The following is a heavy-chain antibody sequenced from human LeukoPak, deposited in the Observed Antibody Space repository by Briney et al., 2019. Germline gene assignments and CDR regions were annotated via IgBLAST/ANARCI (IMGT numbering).Heavy chain of an antibody. J-gene: IGHJ4*02. CDR1: GGSISSYY. Sequence: SETLSLTCTVSGGSISSYYWSWIHQPPGKGLEWIGYIYYSGSTNYNPSLKSRVTISVDTSKNQFSLKLSSVTAADTAVYYCAREGLYSSSWTVFDYWGQGTLVTVSS. CDR2: IYYSGST. V-gene: IGHV4-59*01. CDR3: AREGLYSSSWTVFDY. D-gene: IGHD6-13*01.